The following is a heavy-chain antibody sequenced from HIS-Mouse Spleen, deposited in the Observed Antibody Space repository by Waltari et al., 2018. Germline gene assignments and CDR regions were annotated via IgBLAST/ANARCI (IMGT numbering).Heavy chain of an antibody. Sequence: EVQLVESGGGLVKPGGSLRLSCAASGFTFSSYSMNGVRQAPGKGLDWVSSISSSSSYIYYADSVKGRFTISRDNAKNSLYLQMNSLRAEDTAVYYCARGYSSSEDYWGQGTLVTVSS. CDR3: ARGYSSSEDY. CDR1: GFTFSSYS. J-gene: IGHJ4*02. D-gene: IGHD6-13*01. CDR2: ISSSSSYI. V-gene: IGHV3-21*01.